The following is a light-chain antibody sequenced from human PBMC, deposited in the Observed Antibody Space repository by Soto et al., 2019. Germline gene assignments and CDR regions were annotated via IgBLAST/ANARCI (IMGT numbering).Light chain of an antibody. V-gene: IGKV1-39*01. Sequence: DTQMTQSLYSLSAYIRDRAAXTGRASRSISIYLNWYQQRPGKAPKLLIYAASSLQSGVPSRFSGSRSGTDFTLTISSLQPEDFATYYCQQSHSKPSWTFGQGAKVDI. CDR1: RSISIY. J-gene: IGKJ1*01. CDR3: QQSHSKPSWT. CDR2: AAS.